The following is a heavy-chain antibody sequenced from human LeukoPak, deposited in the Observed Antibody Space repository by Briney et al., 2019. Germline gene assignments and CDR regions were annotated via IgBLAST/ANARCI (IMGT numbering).Heavy chain of an antibody. J-gene: IGHJ4*02. D-gene: IGHD3-9*01. CDR3: ARSNVLRYFDWSLPPDY. V-gene: IGHV1-3*01. CDR2: INAGNGNT. Sequence: GASVNVSCKASGYTFTSYAMHWVRQAPGQRLEWMGWINAGNGNTKYSQKFQGRVTITRDTSASTAYMELSSLRSEDTAVYYCARSNVLRYFDWSLPPDYWGQGTLVTVSS. CDR1: GYTFTSYA.